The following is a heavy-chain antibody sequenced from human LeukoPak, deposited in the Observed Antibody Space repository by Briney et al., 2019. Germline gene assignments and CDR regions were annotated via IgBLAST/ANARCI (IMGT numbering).Heavy chain of an antibody. V-gene: IGHV3-9*01. Sequence: GRSLRLSCAASGFTFDDYAVHWVRQAPGKGLEWVSGISWNSGSIGYADSVKGRFTISRDNAKNSLYLQMNSLRAEDTALYYCAKDRGSYYLFDYWGQGTLVTVSS. CDR1: GFTFDDYA. CDR2: ISWNSGSI. D-gene: IGHD1-26*01. J-gene: IGHJ4*02. CDR3: AKDRGSYYLFDY.